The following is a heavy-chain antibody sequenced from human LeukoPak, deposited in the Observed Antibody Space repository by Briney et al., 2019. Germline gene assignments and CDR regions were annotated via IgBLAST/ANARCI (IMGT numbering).Heavy chain of an antibody. V-gene: IGHV3-74*01. CDR1: GFTFTTYW. Sequence: RGSLRLYCAASGFTFTTYWVHWVRQAPGEGLVWVSRTNSVGSSTSYADSVKGRFTLSRDHAKNSPYLQMNSLRAEDTAVYYCARDEGSSGFYYAYWGQGTLVTVSS. CDR2: TNSVGSST. D-gene: IGHD3-22*01. CDR3: ARDEGSSGFYYAY. J-gene: IGHJ4*02.